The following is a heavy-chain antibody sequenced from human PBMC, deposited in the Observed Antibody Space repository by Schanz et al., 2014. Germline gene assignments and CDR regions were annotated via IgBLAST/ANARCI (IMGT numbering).Heavy chain of an antibody. V-gene: IGHV1-18*01. CDR3: ARDRDQWDGNXXXX. Sequence: QVQLVQSGAEVKKPGASVKVSCKASGYTFTSSGFSWVRQAPGQGLEWMGWINGYNAHTNYAQKFQGRVTMTTDTXXXXVYMELRSLRSXXXXXXYCARDRDQWDGNXXXXWGQGTLVTVSS. CDR1: GYTFTSSG. D-gene: IGHD1-26*01. CDR2: INGYNAHT. J-gene: IGHJ4*02.